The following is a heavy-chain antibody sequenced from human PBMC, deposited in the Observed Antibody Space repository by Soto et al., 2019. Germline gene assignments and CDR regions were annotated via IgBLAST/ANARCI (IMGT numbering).Heavy chain of an antibody. J-gene: IGHJ6*02. Sequence: QVQLVQSGAEVKKPGSSVKVSCKAYGGTFSSYAISWVRQAPGQGLEWMGGIIPIFGTANYAQKFQGRVTITADESTSTAYMELSSLRSEDTAVYYCATPGSPPDYYYGMDVWGHRTNVTVSS. CDR1: GGTFSSYA. V-gene: IGHV1-69*12. CDR3: ATPGSPPDYYYGMDV. D-gene: IGHD2-15*01. CDR2: IIPIFGTA.